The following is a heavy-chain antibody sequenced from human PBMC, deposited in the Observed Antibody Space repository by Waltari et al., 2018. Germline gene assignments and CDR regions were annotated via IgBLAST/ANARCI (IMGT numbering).Heavy chain of an antibody. J-gene: IGHJ5*02. CDR2: IYYSGST. V-gene: IGHV4-39*01. Sequence: QLQLQESGPGLVRPSETLSLTCSVAGGSISRGSFYWGWIRQSPGKGLEWIGSIYYSGSTDYNSNLKSRVTISGDTSKNQFSLKLSSVTAADTAVYYCARHWKKSGYRFDPWGQGTLVTVSS. D-gene: IGHD5-12*01. CDR3: ARHWKKSGYRFDP. CDR1: GGSISRGSFY.